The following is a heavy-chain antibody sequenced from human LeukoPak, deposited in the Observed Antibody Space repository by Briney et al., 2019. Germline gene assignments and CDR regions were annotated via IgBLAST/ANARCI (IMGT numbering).Heavy chain of an antibody. J-gene: IGHJ4*02. CDR3: ARGRRFGELSHPTYYFDY. Sequence: ASVKVSCKASGYTFTTYAMNWVRQAPGQGLEWMGWINTNTGNPTYAQGFTGRFVFSLDTSVSTAYLQISSLKAEDTAVYYCARGRRFGELSHPTYYFDYWGQGTQVTVSS. CDR2: INTNTGNP. D-gene: IGHD3-10*01. CDR1: GYTFTTYA. V-gene: IGHV7-4-1*02.